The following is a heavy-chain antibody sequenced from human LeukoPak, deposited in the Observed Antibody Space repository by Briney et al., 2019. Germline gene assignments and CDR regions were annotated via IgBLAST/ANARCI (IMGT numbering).Heavy chain of an antibody. J-gene: IGHJ4*02. D-gene: IGHD4-17*01. V-gene: IGHV4-38-2*02. CDR2: IYHSGST. CDR1: GYSISSGYY. Sequence: PSETLSLTCTVSGYSISSGYYWGWIRQPPGKGLEWIGSIYHSGSTYYNPSLKSRVTISVDTSKNQFSLKLSSVTAADTAVYYCARDRLYGDYAPRWGQGTLVTVSS. CDR3: ARDRLYGDYAPR.